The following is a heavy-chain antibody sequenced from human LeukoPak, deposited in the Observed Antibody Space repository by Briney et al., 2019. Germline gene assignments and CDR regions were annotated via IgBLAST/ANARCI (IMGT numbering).Heavy chain of an antibody. D-gene: IGHD3-22*01. V-gene: IGHV1-2*02. CDR2: INPNSGST. Sequence: ASVKVSCKASGYTFTGYYMHWVRQAPGQGLEWMGWINPNSGSTNYAQKFQGRVTMTRDTSISTAYMELSRLRSDDTAVYYCARASYYYDSSGYYPPDFQHWGQGTLVTVSS. CDR1: GYTFTGYY. CDR3: ARASYYYDSSGYYPPDFQH. J-gene: IGHJ1*01.